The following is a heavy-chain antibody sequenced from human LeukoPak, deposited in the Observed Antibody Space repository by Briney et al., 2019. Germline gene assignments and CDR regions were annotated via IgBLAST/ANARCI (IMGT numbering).Heavy chain of an antibody. CDR2: INPNSGGT. D-gene: IGHD2-15*01. CDR1: GYTFTGYY. Sequence: ASVKVSCKASGYTFTGYYMHWVRQAPGQGLEWMGWINPNSGGTNYAQKFQGRVTMTRDTSISTAYMELSRLRSDDTAVYYCARDLGYCSGGSCYSVSAFDIWGQGTVVTVSS. CDR3: ARDLGYCSGGSCYSVSAFDI. V-gene: IGHV1-2*02. J-gene: IGHJ3*02.